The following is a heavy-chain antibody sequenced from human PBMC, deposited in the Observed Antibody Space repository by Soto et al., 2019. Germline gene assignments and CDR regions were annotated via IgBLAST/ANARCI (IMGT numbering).Heavy chain of an antibody. CDR3: ARGVRKIEY. J-gene: IGHJ4*02. CDR2: IFYSGST. Sequence: QVQLQESGPGLVKPSQTLSLTCTVSGDSISRRGYYWSWIRQHPGKGLEWIGYIFYSGSTYYNPSLKSRATISVDTPKNQFSLKLNSVTVAETAISYRARGVRKIEYWGQGALVTVSS. D-gene: IGHD3-10*01. V-gene: IGHV4-31*03. CDR1: GDSISRRGYY.